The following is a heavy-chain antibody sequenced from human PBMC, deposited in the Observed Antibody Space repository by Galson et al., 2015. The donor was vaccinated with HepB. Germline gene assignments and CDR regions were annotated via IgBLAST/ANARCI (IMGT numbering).Heavy chain of an antibody. CDR3: ATEYYVDSLPLDL. CDR2: IWYDGSDK. Sequence: SLRLSCAASGFNFRNYGMHWVRQAPGKGLEWVGIIWYDGSDKYYADSVKGRFTISRDNSKNTLYLQMNSLSVEDTAVYYCATEYYVDSLPLDLWGRGTLVTVSS. CDR1: GFNFRNYG. D-gene: IGHD3-16*01. V-gene: IGHV3-33*01. J-gene: IGHJ2*01.